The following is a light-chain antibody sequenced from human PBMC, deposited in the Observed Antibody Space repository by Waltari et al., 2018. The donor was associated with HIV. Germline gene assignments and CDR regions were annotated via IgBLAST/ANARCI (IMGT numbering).Light chain of an antibody. J-gene: IGLJ3*02. CDR1: KIGIES. Sequence: SNVLTQPPSVSVAPGKTARITCGGDKIGIESVHWYQHKAGQAPGLVIHYDNDRPSGISDRVSGSKSGNTATLTIDTVEAGDEADYYCDVWESSSARPLFGGGTKLTVL. V-gene: IGLV3-21*01. CDR3: DVWESSSARPL. CDR2: YDN.